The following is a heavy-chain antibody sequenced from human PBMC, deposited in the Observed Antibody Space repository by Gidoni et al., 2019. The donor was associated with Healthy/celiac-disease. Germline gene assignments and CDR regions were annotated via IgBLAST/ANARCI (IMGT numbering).Heavy chain of an antibody. J-gene: IGHJ3*02. CDR2: ICSNDEK. V-gene: IGHV2-26*01. CDR3: ARTPAEDGVLWFGAFDI. Sequence: QVTLKESGPVLVKPTETLTLTCPVSGFSLSNARMGVSWIRQPPGKALEWLAPICSNDEKSYSTSLKSRLTIYKDTAKSQVVLTMTNMDPVDTATDYCARTPAEDGVLWFGAFDIWGQGTMVTVSS. D-gene: IGHD3-10*01. CDR1: GFSLSNARMG.